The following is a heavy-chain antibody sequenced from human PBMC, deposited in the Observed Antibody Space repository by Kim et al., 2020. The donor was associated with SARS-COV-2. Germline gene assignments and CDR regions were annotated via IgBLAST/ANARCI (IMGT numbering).Heavy chain of an antibody. CDR3: ARVRIAVAGDYYYYGMDV. V-gene: IGHV1-3*01. Sequence: QGRVTIARDTSASTAYMELSSLRSEDTAVYYCARVRIAVAGDYYYYGMDVWGQGTTVTVSS. D-gene: IGHD6-19*01. J-gene: IGHJ6*02.